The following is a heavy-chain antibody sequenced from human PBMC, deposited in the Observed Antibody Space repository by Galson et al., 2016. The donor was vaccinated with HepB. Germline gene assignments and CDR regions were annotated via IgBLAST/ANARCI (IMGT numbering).Heavy chain of an antibody. Sequence: SVKVSCKASGYTFTSHYMHWVRQAPGQGLEWVAIILTSYGGTNYAQQLQGRVTVSGDTATNTVYVELNDLRSEDTAANYCAKERRSDYGGCGYSFDYWGQGTLVTVSS. CDR1: GYTFTSHY. V-gene: IGHV1-46*04. CDR3: AKERRSDYGGCGYSFDY. D-gene: IGHD3-22*01. J-gene: IGHJ4*02. CDR2: ILTSYGGT.